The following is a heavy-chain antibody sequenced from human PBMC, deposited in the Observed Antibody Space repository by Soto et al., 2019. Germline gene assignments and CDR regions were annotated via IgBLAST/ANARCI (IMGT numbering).Heavy chain of an antibody. Sequence: SLRLSCAASGFTFSNAWMSWVRQAPGKGLEWVGRIKSKTDGGTTDYAAPVKGRFTISRDDSKNTLYLQMNSLKTEDTAVYYCTTEEGQWLVFDYWGQGTLVTVSS. D-gene: IGHD6-19*01. J-gene: IGHJ4*02. CDR2: IKSKTDGGTT. V-gene: IGHV3-15*01. CDR3: TTEEGQWLVFDY. CDR1: GFTFSNAW.